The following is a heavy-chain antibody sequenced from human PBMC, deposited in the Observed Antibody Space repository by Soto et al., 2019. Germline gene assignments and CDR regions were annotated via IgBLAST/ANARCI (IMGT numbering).Heavy chain of an antibody. CDR3: GGQDSGAKGYYFEN. V-gene: IGHV4-39*01. CDR2: IYYIGNT. CDR1: NGSISSRSSY. J-gene: IGHJ4*02. D-gene: IGHD2-15*01. Sequence: QLQLQESGSGLVKPSETLSLTCIVSNGSISSRSSYWGWIRQTPGKGLEWIGSIYYIGNTYYNPSLKRRVTISIDTSKTQFSLKMNSVTAADTAVYFCGGQDSGAKGYYFENWGQGALVTVSS.